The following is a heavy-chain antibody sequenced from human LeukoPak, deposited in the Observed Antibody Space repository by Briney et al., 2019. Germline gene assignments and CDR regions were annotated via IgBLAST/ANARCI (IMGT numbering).Heavy chain of an antibody. D-gene: IGHD5-24*01. J-gene: IGHJ5*02. CDR3: AREEIRSWFDP. CDR2: IYTSGST. CDR1: GGSISSYY. V-gene: IGHV4-4*07. Sequence: SESLSLTCTVSGGSISSYYWSWIRQPAGKGLEWIGRIYTSGSTNYNPSLKSRVTISVDTSKNQFSLKLSSVTAADTAVYYCAREEIRSWFDPWGQGTLVTVSS.